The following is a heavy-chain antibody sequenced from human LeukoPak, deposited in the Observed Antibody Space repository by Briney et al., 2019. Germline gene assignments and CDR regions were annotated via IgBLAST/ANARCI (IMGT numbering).Heavy chain of an antibody. J-gene: IGHJ4*02. CDR3: AKEGKTRNWNYYQAKPVY. V-gene: IGHV3-30*02. Sequence: GGSLRLSCAASGFTFNSYGMHWVRQAPGKGLEWLAFISYDGGNTYHADSVKGRFTISRDNSKNTLYLQMNSLRAEDTAVYYCAKEGKTRNWNYYQAKPVYWGQGTLVTVSS. CDR1: GFTFNSYG. D-gene: IGHD1-7*01. CDR2: ISYDGGNT.